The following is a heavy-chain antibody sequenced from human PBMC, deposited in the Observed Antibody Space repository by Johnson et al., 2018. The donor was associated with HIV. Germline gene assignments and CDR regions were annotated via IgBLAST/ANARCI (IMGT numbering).Heavy chain of an antibody. D-gene: IGHD1-7*01. V-gene: IGHV3-NL1*01. CDR2: IFSGGST. CDR1: GFTFSSYG. Sequence: VQLVESGGGVVQPGRSLRLSCAASGFTFSSYGMHWVRQAPGKGLEWVAVIFSGGSTYYADSVTGRFTISRDSSKNTLYLQMNSLRAEDTAVYYCARAPQTYNWNYMMAFDMWGQGTMVTVSP. CDR3: ARAPQTYNWNYMMAFDM. J-gene: IGHJ3*02.